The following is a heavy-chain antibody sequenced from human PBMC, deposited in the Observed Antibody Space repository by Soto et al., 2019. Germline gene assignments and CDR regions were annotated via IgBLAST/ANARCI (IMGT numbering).Heavy chain of an antibody. V-gene: IGHV1-69*12. Sequence: QVQLVQSGAEVKKPRSSVKVSCKASGGTFSSYAISWVRQAPGQGLEWMGGIIPIFGTANYAQKVQGRVTITADESTRTAYVELSSLRSEDTAVYYCARAGGVYDYSPFDYWGQGTLVTVSS. CDR3: ARAGGVYDYSPFDY. J-gene: IGHJ4*02. D-gene: IGHD4-4*01. CDR1: GGTFSSYA. CDR2: IIPIFGTA.